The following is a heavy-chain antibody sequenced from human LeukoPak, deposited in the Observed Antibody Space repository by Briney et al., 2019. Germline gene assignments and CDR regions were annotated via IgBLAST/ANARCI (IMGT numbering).Heavy chain of an antibody. V-gene: IGHV4-61*02. D-gene: IGHD6-13*01. Sequence: SETLSPTCTVSGGSISSGSYYWSWIRQPAGKGLEWIGRIYTSGSTNYNPSLKSRVTISVDTSKNQFSLKLSSVTAADTAVYYCARLPYSSPIFDYWGQGTLVTVSS. CDR1: GGSISSGSYY. CDR2: IYTSGST. J-gene: IGHJ4*02. CDR3: ARLPYSSPIFDY.